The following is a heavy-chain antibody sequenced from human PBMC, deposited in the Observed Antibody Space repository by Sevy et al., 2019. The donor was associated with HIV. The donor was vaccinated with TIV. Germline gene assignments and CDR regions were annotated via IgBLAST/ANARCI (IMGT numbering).Heavy chain of an antibody. J-gene: IGHJ4*02. D-gene: IGHD2-8*01. CDR3: AREGCTKPHDY. V-gene: IGHV3-23*01. CDR1: VFTFSKYS. Sequence: GGSLRLSGAASVFTFSKYSMSWVRQPPGKGLEWVSTLSFGCGEINYADSVKGRFTISRDNSKSSVYLQMNNLRPEDTAVYYCAREGCTKPHDYWGQGTLVTVSS. CDR2: LSFGCGEI.